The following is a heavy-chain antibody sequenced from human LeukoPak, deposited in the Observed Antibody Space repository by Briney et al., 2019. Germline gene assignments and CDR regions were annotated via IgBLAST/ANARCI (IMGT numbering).Heavy chain of an antibody. V-gene: IGHV3-21*01. CDR3: ARERGDSMALYYYYMDV. D-gene: IGHD4/OR15-4a*01. Sequence: GGSLRLSCAASGFTFSSYSMNWVRQAPGKGQEWVSSISSSSSYIYYADSVKGRFTISRDNAKNSLYLQMNSLRAEDTAVYYCARERGDSMALYYYYMDVWGKGTTVTVSS. CDR1: GFTFSSYS. CDR2: ISSSSSYI. J-gene: IGHJ6*03.